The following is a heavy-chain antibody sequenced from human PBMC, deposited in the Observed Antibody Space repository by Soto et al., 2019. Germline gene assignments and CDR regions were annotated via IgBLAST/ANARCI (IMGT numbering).Heavy chain of an antibody. CDR2: MSFDGSNE. J-gene: IGHJ3*02. CDR1: GFTFSNYG. D-gene: IGHD2-15*01. Sequence: QVHLVESGGGVVQPGRSLRLSCAASGFTFSNYGMHWVRQAPGKGLEWLAAMSFDGSNEYYADSVQGRLTISRDNSKNTLDLQMNSLITEDTAVYHCAKDAAVAFDIWGQGTMVTVSS. CDR3: AKDAAVAFDI. V-gene: IGHV3-30*18.